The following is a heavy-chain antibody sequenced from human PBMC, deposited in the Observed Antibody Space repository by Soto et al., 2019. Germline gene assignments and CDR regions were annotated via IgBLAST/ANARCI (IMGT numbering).Heavy chain of an antibody. CDR2: TYYRYKWYN. J-gene: IGHJ6*02. CDR1: GDSVSSNSAA. Sequence: QVQLQQSGPGLVKPSQTLSLTCAISGDSVSSNSAAWNWIRQSPSRVLEWLGRTYYRYKWYNDYAVSVKSRITINPDTSKNHFSLHLNSVTPEDTAVYYCARAKEYSSSSGMDVWGQGTTVTVSS. CDR3: ARAKEYSSSSGMDV. V-gene: IGHV6-1*01. D-gene: IGHD6-6*01.